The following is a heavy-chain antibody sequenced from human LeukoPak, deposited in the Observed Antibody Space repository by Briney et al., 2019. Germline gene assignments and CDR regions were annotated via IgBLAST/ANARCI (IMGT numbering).Heavy chain of an antibody. J-gene: IGHJ4*02. CDR3: AREVQVGATGIIDY. CDR2: IYHSGST. V-gene: IGHV4-30-2*01. Sequence: SETLSLTCTVSGGSISSGGYYWSWIRQPPGKVLEWIGYIYHSGSTYYNPSLKSRVTISVDRSKNQFSLKLSSVTAADTAVYYCAREVQVGATGIIDYWGQGTLVTVSS. CDR1: GGSISSGGYY. D-gene: IGHD1-26*01.